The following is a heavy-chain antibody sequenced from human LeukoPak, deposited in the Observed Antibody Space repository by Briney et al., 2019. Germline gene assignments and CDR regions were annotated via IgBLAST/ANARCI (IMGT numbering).Heavy chain of an antibody. CDR2: ISSSGSTI. CDR1: GFTFSSYE. CDR3: ARSGSSGWYFDY. V-gene: IGHV3-48*03. Sequence: GGSLRLSCAASGFTFSSYEMNWVRQAPGKGLEWVAYISSSGSTIYYADSVKGRFTISRDNAKNSLYLQMNSLRAEDTSVYYGARSGSSGWYFDYWGQGTLVTVSS. J-gene: IGHJ4*02. D-gene: IGHD6-19*01.